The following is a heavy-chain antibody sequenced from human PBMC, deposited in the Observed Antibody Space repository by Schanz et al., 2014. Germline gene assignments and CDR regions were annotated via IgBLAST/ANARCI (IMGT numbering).Heavy chain of an antibody. CDR1: GLIFSNYV. J-gene: IGHJ3*02. CDR3: ARKMKLGVYGGKGHDSLDI. V-gene: IGHV3-74*02. D-gene: IGHD4-17*01. Sequence: EVQLLESGGGLIQPGGSLRLSCAASGLIFSNYVMSWVRQAPGKGLVWVARINSVGSNTDYADSVTGRFTISRDNAKNTLYLQMNTLRAEDTAVYYCARKMKLGVYGGKGHDSLDIWGQGTMVTVSS. CDR2: INSVGSNT.